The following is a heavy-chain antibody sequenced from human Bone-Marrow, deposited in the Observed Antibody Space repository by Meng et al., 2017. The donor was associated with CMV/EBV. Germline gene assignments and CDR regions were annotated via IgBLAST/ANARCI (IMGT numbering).Heavy chain of an antibody. D-gene: IGHD2-15*01. CDR3: ARSLGD. CDR2: IKQDGSEK. V-gene: IGHV3-7*01. J-gene: IGHJ4*02. Sequence: GESLKISCVVSGFSFSSYWMSWVRQAPGKGPEWVANIKQDGSEKYYVEAVKGRFTIARDNAKNSLFLHRNSLRVEDTAVYYCARSLGDWGQGTLVTVSS. CDR1: GFSFSSYW.